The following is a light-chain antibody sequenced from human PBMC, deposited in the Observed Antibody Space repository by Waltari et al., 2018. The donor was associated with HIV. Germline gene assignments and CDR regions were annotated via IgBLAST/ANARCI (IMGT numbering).Light chain of an antibody. CDR3: MQRLEFPYT. V-gene: IGKV2-40*01. J-gene: IGKJ4*01. CDR2: SVS. CDR1: HSLMHIRDGDRS. Sequence: IVLTQTPLSPPVSPGETASISCNSSHSLMHIRDGDRSLAWYVQRPGRSPRILIYSVSLRPSGVPDRIRGSGSGSSFTLDITDVQADDVGVYYCMQRLEFPYTFGGGTKVE.